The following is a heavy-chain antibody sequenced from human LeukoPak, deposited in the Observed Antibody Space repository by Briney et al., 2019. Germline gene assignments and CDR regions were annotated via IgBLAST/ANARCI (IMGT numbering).Heavy chain of an antibody. Sequence: ASVKVSCKASGYTFTSYGISWVRQAPGQGLEWMGWINPNSGGTNYAQKFQGRVTMTRDTSISTAYMELSRLRSDDTAVYYCARTVATIRWFDPWGQGTLVTVSS. J-gene: IGHJ5*02. CDR3: ARTVATIRWFDP. CDR2: INPNSGGT. V-gene: IGHV1-2*02. D-gene: IGHD5-12*01. CDR1: GYTFTSYG.